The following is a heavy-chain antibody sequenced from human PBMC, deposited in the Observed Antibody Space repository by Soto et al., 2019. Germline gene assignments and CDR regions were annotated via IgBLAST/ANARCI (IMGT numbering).Heavy chain of an antibody. CDR3: ASPDESGSYCLSV. J-gene: IGHJ4*02. CDR2: IYPGDSNT. D-gene: IGHD3-10*01. CDR1: GYSFTSYW. Sequence: PXDSLTISCKGSGYSFTSYWIGLVRQMPGKGLEWMGIIYPGDSNTRYSPSFQGQVTFSADKSISTAHLQWSSLKASDTAIYYCASPDESGSYCLSVWGQGTLVTVSS. V-gene: IGHV5-51*01.